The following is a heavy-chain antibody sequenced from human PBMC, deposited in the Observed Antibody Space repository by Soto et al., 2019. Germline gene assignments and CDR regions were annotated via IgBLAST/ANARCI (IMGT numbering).Heavy chain of an antibody. CDR3: KKGEMATIRNSDDP. CDR1: AFTLTSCS. D-gene: IGHD5-12*01. Sequence: GGSLRLSFGSSAFTLTSCSMSWVRHTPWKVLEWVSALSRSGGATYYSDSLKGRFNISRDTSVNTLYLQMNNLRVEETAIYYCKKGEMATIRNSDDPWGQGTLVTVSS. J-gene: IGHJ5*02. V-gene: IGHV3-23*01. CDR2: LSRSGGAT.